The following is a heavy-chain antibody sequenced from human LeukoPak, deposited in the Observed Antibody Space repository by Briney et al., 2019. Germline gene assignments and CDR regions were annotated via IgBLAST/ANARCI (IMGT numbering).Heavy chain of an antibody. D-gene: IGHD6-6*01. V-gene: IGHV4-4*02. Sequence: PSETLSLTCAVSGGSISSSNWWSWVRQPPGKGLEWIGEIYHSGSTNCNPSLKSRVTISVDTSKNQFSLKVNSVTAADTAVYYCARGRGGIAARPYAFDIWGQGTMVTVSS. CDR1: GGSISSSNW. CDR2: IYHSGST. J-gene: IGHJ3*02. CDR3: ARGRGGIAARPYAFDI.